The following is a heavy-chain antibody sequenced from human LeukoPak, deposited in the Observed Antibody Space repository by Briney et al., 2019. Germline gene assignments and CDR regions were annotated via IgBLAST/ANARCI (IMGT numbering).Heavy chain of an antibody. Sequence: SETLSLTCTVSGGSISSGGYYWSWLRQHPWSGLEWIGYIYYSGSTYYNPSLKSRVTISVDTSKNQFSLKLSSVTAADTAVYYCARSVAYYDFWSGYYTFDYWGQGTLVTVSS. CDR2: IYYSGST. D-gene: IGHD3-3*01. CDR1: GGSISSGGYY. V-gene: IGHV4-31*03. CDR3: ARSVAYYDFWSGYYTFDY. J-gene: IGHJ4*02.